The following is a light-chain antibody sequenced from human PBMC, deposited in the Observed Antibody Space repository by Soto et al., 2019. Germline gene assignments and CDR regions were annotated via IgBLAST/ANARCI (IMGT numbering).Light chain of an antibody. CDR3: AAWDDSLSGQV. CDR2: RSN. J-gene: IGLJ2*01. Sequence: QSVLNQPPSASGTPGQRVTISCSGSTSNVGINSVFWYQHLPGTAPKLLIYRSNQRASGVPDRFSGSKSGTSASLAISGLRSEDEADYYCAAWDDSLSGQVFGGGTKLTVL. CDR1: TSNVGINS. V-gene: IGLV1-47*01.